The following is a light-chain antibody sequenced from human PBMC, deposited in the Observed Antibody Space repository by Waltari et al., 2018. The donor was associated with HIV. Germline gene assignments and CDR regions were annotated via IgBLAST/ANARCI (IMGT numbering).Light chain of an antibody. CDR1: NSDVGIYNL. V-gene: IGLV2-23*02. CDR3: CSYTSSSAYVI. J-gene: IGLJ2*01. Sequence: SAPTPPASVSGSPGQSIPISCTGTNSDVGIYNLVSWYQQYPGKAPKLMIYQVSERPSGVSPRFSGSKSGNTASLTISGLQAEDEADYYCCSYTSSSAYVIFGGGTKLIVL. CDR2: QVS.